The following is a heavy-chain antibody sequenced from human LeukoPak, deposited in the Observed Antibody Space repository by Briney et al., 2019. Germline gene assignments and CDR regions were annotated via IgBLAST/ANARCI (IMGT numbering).Heavy chain of an antibody. V-gene: IGHV1-24*01. D-gene: IGHD3-3*01. J-gene: IGHJ5*02. CDR2: FDPEDGET. CDR3: ATALITIFGVVTSARFDP. Sequence: ASVKVSCKVSGYTLTELSMHWVRRAPGKGLEWMGGFDPEDGETIYAQKFQGRVTMTEDTSTDTPHRELSSLRSAVSAPHCCATALITIFGVVTSARFDPWGQGTLVTVSS. CDR1: GYTLTELS.